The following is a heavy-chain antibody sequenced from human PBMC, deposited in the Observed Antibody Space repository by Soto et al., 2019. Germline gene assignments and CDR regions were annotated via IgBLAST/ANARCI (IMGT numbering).Heavy chain of an antibody. D-gene: IGHD3-10*01. CDR3: ARVWGGAFDI. V-gene: IGHV4-59*01. CDR1: GGSISSYY. J-gene: IGHJ3*02. CDR2: IYYSGST. Sequence: QVQLQESGPGLVKPSETLSLTCTVSGGSISSYYWSWIRQPPGKGLEWIGYIYYSGSTNYNPSLQSRVTISVATSKNQCALKLSSVTAADTAVYYCARVWGGAFDIWGQGTMVTVSS.